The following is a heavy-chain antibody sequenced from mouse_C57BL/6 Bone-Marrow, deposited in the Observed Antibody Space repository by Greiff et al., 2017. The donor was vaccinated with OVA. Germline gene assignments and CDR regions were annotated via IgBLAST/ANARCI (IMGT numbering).Heavy chain of an antibody. CDR2: ISSGGSYT. V-gene: IGHV5-6*01. Sequence: EVKLMESGGDLVKPGGSLKLSCTASGFTFSSYGMSWVRQTPDKRLEWVATISSGGSYTYYPDSVKGRFTISRDNAKNTLYLQMSSLKSEDTAMYYCARLRTDAMDYWGQGTSVTVPS. CDR3: ARLRTDAMDY. D-gene: IGHD2-12*01. CDR1: GFTFSSYG. J-gene: IGHJ4*01.